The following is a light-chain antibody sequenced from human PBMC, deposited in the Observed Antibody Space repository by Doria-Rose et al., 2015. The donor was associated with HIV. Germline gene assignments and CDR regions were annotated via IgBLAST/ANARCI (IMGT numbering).Light chain of an antibody. J-gene: IGLJ1*01. Sequence: QTANISCSGDKLGDKYACWYLQKLGQSPMLVIYRDDKRPSGIPERFSGSNSGNTATLTISGTQAMDEADYYCQAWDSSTAVFGTGTRVTVL. CDR2: RDD. V-gene: IGLV3-1*01. CDR3: QAWDSSTAV. CDR1: KLGDKY.